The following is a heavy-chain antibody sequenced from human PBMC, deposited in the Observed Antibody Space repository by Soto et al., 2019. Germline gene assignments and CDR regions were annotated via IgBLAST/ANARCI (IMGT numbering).Heavy chain of an antibody. CDR1: GFTFSAYW. Sequence: EVQLVESGGGLVQPGGSLRHSCEGSGFTFSAYWISWVRQAPGKGLEWVANINQDGTENQYGDSVRGRFTMSRDNAKKSVYLQMNSLRDEDTAVYYCARDLNHGYFDFWGQGNLVVVAS. V-gene: IGHV3-7*01. CDR3: ARDLNHGYFDF. CDR2: INQDGTEN. J-gene: IGHJ4*02.